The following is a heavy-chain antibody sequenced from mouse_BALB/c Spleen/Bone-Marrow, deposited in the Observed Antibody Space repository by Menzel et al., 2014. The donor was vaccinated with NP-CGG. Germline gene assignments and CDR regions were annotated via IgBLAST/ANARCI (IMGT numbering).Heavy chain of an antibody. J-gene: IGHJ3*01. Sequence: VQLQHSGGGLVQPGGSLKLPCAASGFDFSRYWMSWVRQAPGKGLEWIGEINPDSNTINYTPSLKDKFVISRDNAKNTLYLQMSKVRSEDTALYYCVRLGYYGSFAYWGQGTLVTVSA. CDR2: INPDSNTI. V-gene: IGHV4-1*02. CDR3: VRLGYYGSFAY. CDR1: GFDFSRYW. D-gene: IGHD1-2*01.